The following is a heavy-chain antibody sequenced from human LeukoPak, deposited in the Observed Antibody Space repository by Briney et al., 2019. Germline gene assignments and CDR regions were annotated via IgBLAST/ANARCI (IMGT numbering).Heavy chain of an antibody. V-gene: IGHV3-43*01. Sequence: GGSLRLSCAASGFTFDDYTMPWVRQAPGKGLEWVSLISWDGGSTYYADSVKGRFTISRDNSKNSLYLQMNSLRTEDTALYYCAKATTRKVVVIAIFDYWGQGTLVTVSS. CDR2: ISWDGGST. J-gene: IGHJ4*02. CDR3: AKATTRKVVVIAIFDY. CDR1: GFTFDDYT. D-gene: IGHD2-21*01.